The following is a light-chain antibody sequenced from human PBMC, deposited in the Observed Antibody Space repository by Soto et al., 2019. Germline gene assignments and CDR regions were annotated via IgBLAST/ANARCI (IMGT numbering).Light chain of an antibody. CDR2: GAS. Sequence: EIVLTQSPGILSLSPGGRATLSCRASQSVNSSYLAWYQQKSGLAPRLLIYGASHRARGIPERFSGGGSGTDFTLTISRLEREDFAVYYCQQYHFSPETFGPGTRVEIK. CDR3: QQYHFSPET. V-gene: IGKV3-20*01. CDR1: QSVNSSY. J-gene: IGKJ1*01.